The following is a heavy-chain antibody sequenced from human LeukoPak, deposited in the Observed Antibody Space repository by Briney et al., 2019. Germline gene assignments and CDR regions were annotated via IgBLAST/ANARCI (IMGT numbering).Heavy chain of an antibody. CDR1: GYTFTGYY. CDR2: INPNSGGT. Sequence: ASVKVSCKASGYTFTGYYMHWVRQAPGQGLEWMGWINPNSGGTNYAQKFQGRVTMTRDTSISTAYMELSRLRSDDTAVYYWARTRLTTYFRILTGYYQVDAFDIWGQGTMVTVSS. V-gene: IGHV1-2*02. D-gene: IGHD3-9*01. J-gene: IGHJ3*02. CDR3: ARTRLTTYFRILTGYYQVDAFDI.